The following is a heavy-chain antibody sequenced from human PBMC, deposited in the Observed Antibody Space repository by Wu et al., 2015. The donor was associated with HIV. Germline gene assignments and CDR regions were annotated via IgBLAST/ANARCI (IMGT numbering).Heavy chain of an antibody. CDR3: VLRGGVCQQLALVPPP. CDR2: IIPIFGTA. D-gene: IGHD6-13*01. V-gene: IGHV1-69*13. CDR1: GGTFSRFG. Sequence: QVQLVQSGAEVKKPGSSVKVSCKASGGTFSRFGINWVRQAPGQGLEWMGRIIPIFGTANYAQKFQGRVTLTADESTSTAYMELSSLRSEDTAVYYCVLRGGVCQQLALVPPPWGRGDPGHR. J-gene: IGHJ5*02.